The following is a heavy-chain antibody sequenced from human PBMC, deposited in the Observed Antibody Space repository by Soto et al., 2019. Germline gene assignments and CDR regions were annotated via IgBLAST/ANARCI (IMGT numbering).Heavy chain of an antibody. V-gene: IGHV4-34*01. D-gene: IGHD3-10*01. CDR2: IDQTGRT. CDR3: ARGVGSGRDYGLDV. J-gene: IGHJ6*02. Sequence: QVQLQQWGAGLLKPSETLSLTCAVSGESFSDYFWSWIRQPPGKGLEWIGEIDQTGRTNYNPSLKSRVIMSVDTPKNQFSLNLSSVTAADTAMYYCARGVGSGRDYGLDVWGQGTTVTVS. CDR1: GESFSDYF.